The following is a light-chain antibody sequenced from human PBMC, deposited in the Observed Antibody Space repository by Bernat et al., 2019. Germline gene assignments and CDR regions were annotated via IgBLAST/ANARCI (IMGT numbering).Light chain of an antibody. CDR1: QSLTHSNGYKY. V-gene: IGKV2-28*01. CDR2: LGS. Sequence: DIMMTQSPLSLPVTPGEPASISCKSSQSLTHSNGYKYLDWYVQRPGQSPQLLIYLGSNRASGVPDRISGSGSGTRFTLKISRVEAEDVGIYYCMQPLQTPYTFGQGTKLEIK. CDR3: MQPLQTPYT. J-gene: IGKJ2*01.